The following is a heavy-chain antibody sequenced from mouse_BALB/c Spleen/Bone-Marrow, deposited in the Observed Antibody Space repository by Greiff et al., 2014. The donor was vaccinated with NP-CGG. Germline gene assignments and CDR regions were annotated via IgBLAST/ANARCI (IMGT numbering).Heavy chain of an antibody. V-gene: IGHV5-6*02. J-gene: IGHJ2*01. CDR2: ISSGGSYT. CDR3: ARSEGGRRGLFDY. Sequence: DVMLVESGGDLVKPGGSLKLSCAASGFTFSSYGMSWVRQTPDKRLEWVATISSGGSYTYYPDSVKGRFTISGDNAKNTLYLQMSSLKSEDTAMYYCARSEGGRRGLFDYWGQGTTLTVSS. CDR1: GFTFSSYG.